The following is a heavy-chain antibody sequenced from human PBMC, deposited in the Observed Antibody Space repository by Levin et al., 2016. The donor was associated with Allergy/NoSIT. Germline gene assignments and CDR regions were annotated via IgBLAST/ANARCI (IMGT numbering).Heavy chain of an antibody. D-gene: IGHD4-17*01. V-gene: IGHV3-33*08. CDR3: ARANHGTVFSPDCYFDL. J-gene: IGHJ2*01. Sequence: GESLKISCAASGFAFKDYGIHWVRQAPGKGLEWVALIVYDGSKRFYADSVKGRFTISRDNSKNTMFVLVTSLRAEDTGIYFCARANHGTVFSPDCYFDLWGRGTQVTVSS. CDR1: GFAFKDYG. CDR2: IVYDGSKR.